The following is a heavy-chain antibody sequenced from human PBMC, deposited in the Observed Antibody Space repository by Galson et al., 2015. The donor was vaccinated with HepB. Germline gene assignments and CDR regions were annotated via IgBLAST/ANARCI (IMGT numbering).Heavy chain of an antibody. D-gene: IGHD4-17*01. CDR1: GFTFSSYS. J-gene: IGHJ4*02. V-gene: IGHV3-48*04. Sequence: SLRLSCAASGFTFSSYSMNWVRQAPGKGLEWVSYISSSSSTIYYADSAKGRFTISRDNAKNSLYLQMNSLRAEDTAVYYCAGSLTVTTDYWGQGTLVTVSS. CDR2: ISSSSSTI. CDR3: AGSLTVTTDY.